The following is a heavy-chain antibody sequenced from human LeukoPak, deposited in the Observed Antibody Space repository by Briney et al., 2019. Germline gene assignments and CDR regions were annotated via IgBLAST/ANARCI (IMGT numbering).Heavy chain of an antibody. CDR2: IYYSGST. J-gene: IGHJ3*02. D-gene: IGHD2-2*01. V-gene: IGHV4-39*01. Sequence: EPSETLSLTCTVSGGSISSSSYYWGWIRQPPGKGLEWIGSIYYSGSTYYNPSLKSRVTISVDTSKNQFSLKLSSVTAADTAVYYCARLLTAAALTDAFDIWGQGTMVTVSS. CDR3: ARLLTAAALTDAFDI. CDR1: GGSISSSSYY.